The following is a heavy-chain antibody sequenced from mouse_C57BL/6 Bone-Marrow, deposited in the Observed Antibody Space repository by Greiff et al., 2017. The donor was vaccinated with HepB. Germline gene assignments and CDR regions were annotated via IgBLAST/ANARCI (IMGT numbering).Heavy chain of an antibody. CDR1: GYTFTSYW. D-gene: IGHD1-1*01. CDR3: AREDFTTVVAYDY. CDR2: IYPGSGST. V-gene: IGHV1-55*01. J-gene: IGHJ2*01. Sequence: VQLQQSGAELVKPGASVKMSCKASGYTFTSYWITWVKQRPGQGLEWIGDIYPGSGSTNYNEKFKSKATLTVDTSSSTAYMQLSSLTSEDSAVYYCAREDFTTVVAYDYWGQGTTLTVSS.